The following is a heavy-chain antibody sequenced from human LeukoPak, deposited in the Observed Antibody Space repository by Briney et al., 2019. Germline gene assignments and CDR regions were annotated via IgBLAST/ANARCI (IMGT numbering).Heavy chain of an antibody. D-gene: IGHD4-17*01. CDR2: IYYSGST. V-gene: IGHV4-31*03. J-gene: IGHJ4*02. CDR3: ARDYGDYDTGIGYFDY. CDR1: GGSISSGGYY. Sequence: KSSETLSLTCTASGGSISSGGYYWSWIRQHPGKGLEWIGYIYYSGSTYYNPSLKSRVTISVDTSKNQFSLKLSSVTAADTAVYYCARDYGDYDTGIGYFDYWGQGTLVTVSS.